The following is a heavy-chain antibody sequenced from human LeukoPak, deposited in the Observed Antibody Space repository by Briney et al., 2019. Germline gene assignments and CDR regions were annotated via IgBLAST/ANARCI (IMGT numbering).Heavy chain of an antibody. CDR2: TSGSGRNT. Sequence: GGSLRLSCAASGFTFSSHGMSWVRPAPGKGLEWVSATSGSGRNTYYADSVKGRFTISRDNAKNSLYLQMNSLRAEDTAVYYCARGGLFPYYMDVWGKGTTVTVSS. J-gene: IGHJ6*03. D-gene: IGHD3-22*01. CDR1: GFTFSSHG. V-gene: IGHV3-21*01. CDR3: ARGGLFPYYMDV.